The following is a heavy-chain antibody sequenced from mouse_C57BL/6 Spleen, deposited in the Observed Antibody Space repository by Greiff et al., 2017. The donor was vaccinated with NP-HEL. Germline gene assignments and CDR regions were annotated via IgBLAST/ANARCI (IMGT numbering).Heavy chain of an antibody. D-gene: IGHD1-1*01. Sequence: VQLQQSGPELVKPGASVKMSCKASGYTFTDYNMHWVKQSHGKSLEWIGYINPNNGGTSYNQKFKGKATLTVNKSSSTAYMELRSLTAEDSAVYYCARALYGSLNVYYWGKGTTLTGSS. J-gene: IGHJ2*01. V-gene: IGHV1-22*01. CDR3: ARALYGSLNVYY. CDR1: GYTFTDYN. CDR2: INPNNGGT.